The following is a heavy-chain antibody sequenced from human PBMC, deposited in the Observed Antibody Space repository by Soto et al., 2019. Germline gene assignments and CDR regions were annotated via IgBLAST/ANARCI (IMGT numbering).Heavy chain of an antibody. D-gene: IGHD4-17*01. CDR3: AKEYGDYTY. V-gene: IGHV3-9*01. CDR1: GFTFDDYA. CDR2: ISWNSGSI. J-gene: IGHJ4*02. Sequence: EVQLVESGGGLVQPGRSLRLSCAASGFTFDDYAMHWVRQAPGNGLEWVSGISWNSGSIGYADSVKGRFTISRDNAKNSLYLQMNNLRAEDTALYYCAKEYGDYTYWGQGTLVTVSS.